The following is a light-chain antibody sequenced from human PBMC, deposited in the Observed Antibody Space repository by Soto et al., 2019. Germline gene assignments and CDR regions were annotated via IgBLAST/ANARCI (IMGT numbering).Light chain of an antibody. CDR3: QQTYDLPWT. CDR1: QSIDKF. Sequence: DIQMTQSPFSLSASVGDRVTITCRASQSIDKFLSWYQQKPGKAPNLLISPASNLQDGVPSRFSGSGSGTDFTLTISSLQPGDFATDFCQQTYDLPWTFGQGTTVEI. CDR2: PAS. J-gene: IGKJ1*01. V-gene: IGKV1-39*01.